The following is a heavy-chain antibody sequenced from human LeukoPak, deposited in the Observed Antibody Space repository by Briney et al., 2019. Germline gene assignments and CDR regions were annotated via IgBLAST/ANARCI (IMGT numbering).Heavy chain of an antibody. CDR1: GFTFSSYG. Sequence: GRSLRLSCAASGFTFSSYGMHWVRQSPGKGLEWVAVIWYDGSNKYYADSVKGRFTISRDNSKNTLHLQMNSLRAEDTAVYYCARDSPYLDYWGQGTLVTVSS. CDR3: ARDSPYLDY. J-gene: IGHJ4*02. CDR2: IWYDGSNK. V-gene: IGHV3-33*01.